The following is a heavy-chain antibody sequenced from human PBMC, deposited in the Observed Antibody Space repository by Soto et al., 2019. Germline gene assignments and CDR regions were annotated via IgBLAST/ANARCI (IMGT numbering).Heavy chain of an antibody. CDR1: GFTFSSYA. Sequence: EVQLLESGGGLVQPGGSLRLSCAASGFTFSSYAMSWVRQAPGKGLEWVSAISGSGGNTYYADSVKGRFTISRDNSKNTLYLQMNSLRAGDTAVYYCANYNYYDASGPSWGQGTLVTVSS. D-gene: IGHD3-22*01. CDR3: ANYNYYDASGPS. J-gene: IGHJ5*02. V-gene: IGHV3-23*01. CDR2: ISGSGGNT.